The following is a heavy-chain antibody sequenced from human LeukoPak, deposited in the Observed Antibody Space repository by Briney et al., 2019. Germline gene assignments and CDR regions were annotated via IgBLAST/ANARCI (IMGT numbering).Heavy chain of an antibody. Sequence: PSETLSLTCTVSGGSISSGSYYWSWIRQPAGKGLEWIGRIYTSGSTNYNPSLKSRVTISVDTSKNQFSLKLSSVTAADTAVYYWAREEVGEYNRNGDWGQGTLVTVSS. V-gene: IGHV4-61*02. CDR2: IYTSGST. J-gene: IGHJ4*02. D-gene: IGHD1-14*01. CDR3: AREEVGEYNRNGD. CDR1: GGSISSGSYY.